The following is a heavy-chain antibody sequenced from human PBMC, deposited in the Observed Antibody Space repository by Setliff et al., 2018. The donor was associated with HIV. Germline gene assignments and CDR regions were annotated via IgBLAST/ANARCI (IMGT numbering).Heavy chain of an antibody. CDR2: FYYSGTS. D-gene: IGHD6-19*01. CDR1: GDSINNSTYY. CDR3: AKGENEQWLVVGLFDY. J-gene: IGHJ4*02. Sequence: KTSETLSLTCAVSGDSINNSTYYWGWIRQPPGKGLEWIGGFYYSGTSYYNPSLRSRLTISVDTSKNQFSLKLNSVTAADTAMYYCAKGENEQWLVVGLFDYWGQGTLVTV. V-gene: IGHV4-39*07.